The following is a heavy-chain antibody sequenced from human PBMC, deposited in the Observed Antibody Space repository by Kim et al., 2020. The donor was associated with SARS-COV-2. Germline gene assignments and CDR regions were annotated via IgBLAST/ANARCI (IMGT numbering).Heavy chain of an antibody. Sequence: ASVKVSCKTSGYTFTSYGISWVRQAPGQGLEWMGWISAYNGNTNSAQKLQGRVTMTTDTSTSTAYMELRSLRSDDTAVYYCARDDCSSTSCYSSLPDYWGKGTLVTVSS. CDR1: GYTFTSYG. J-gene: IGHJ4*02. CDR2: ISAYNGNT. V-gene: IGHV1-18*04. CDR3: ARDDCSSTSCYSSLPDY. D-gene: IGHD2-2*01.